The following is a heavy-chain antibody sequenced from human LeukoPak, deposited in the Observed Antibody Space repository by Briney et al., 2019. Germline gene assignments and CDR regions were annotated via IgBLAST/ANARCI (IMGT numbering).Heavy chain of an antibody. CDR2: TYDSGNT. J-gene: IGHJ4*02. V-gene: IGHV4-59*01. CDR3: ATRSTGVAATFDS. D-gene: IGHD2-15*01. CDR1: GGSISSYY. Sequence: PSETLSLTCTVSGGSISSYYWSWIRQPPGKGLEWIGYTYDSGNTNYNPSLKSRVTISVDTSKNQFSLKLSSVTAADTAVYYCATRSTGVAATFDSWGQGALVTVSS.